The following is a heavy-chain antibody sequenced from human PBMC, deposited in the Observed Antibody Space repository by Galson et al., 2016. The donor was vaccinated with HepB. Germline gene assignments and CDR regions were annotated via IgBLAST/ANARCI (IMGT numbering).Heavy chain of an antibody. J-gene: IGHJ6*02. D-gene: IGHD3-16*01. V-gene: IGHV4-4*02. CDR1: RVSISTNHW. Sequence: LTCAVSRVSISTNHWWSWVRQTPGKGLEWIGETYHSGSTKYTPSLEGRFTIVVDKSKNQFSLNLKSVTAADTAIDYCASWADVGTSYQQNNYYYGLDVWGQGTTVTVSS. CDR3: ASWADVGTSYQQNNYYYGLDV. CDR2: TYHSGST.